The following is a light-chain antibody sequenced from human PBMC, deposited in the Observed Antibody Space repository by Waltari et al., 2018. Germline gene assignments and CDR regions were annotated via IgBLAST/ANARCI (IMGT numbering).Light chain of an antibody. CDR1: RSNIGNNY. CDR2: EDN. J-gene: IGLJ7*01. CDR3: GTWDSSLSGAV. Sequence: QSVLTQPPSVSAAPGQRVTISCSGGRSNIGNNYVSWYRQFPGTAPKLLIYEDNERPAGVPGRPSGSKSGTSATLDITGLQAGDEADYYCGTWDSSLSGAVFGGGTHLTVL. V-gene: IGLV1-51*02.